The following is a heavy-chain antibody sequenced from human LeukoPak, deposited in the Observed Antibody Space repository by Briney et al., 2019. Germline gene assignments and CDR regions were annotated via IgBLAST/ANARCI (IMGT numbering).Heavy chain of an antibody. V-gene: IGHV3-11*01. J-gene: IGHJ4*02. CDR1: GFTFSDYY. CDR3: ARDGLIAAAQRNYFDY. Sequence: GGSLRLSCAASGFTFSDYYMSWIRQAPGKGLEWVSYISSSGSTIYYADSVKGRFTISRDNAKNSLYLQMNSLRAEDTALYYCARDGLIAAAQRNYFDYWGQGTLVTVSS. CDR2: ISSSGSTI. D-gene: IGHD6-13*01.